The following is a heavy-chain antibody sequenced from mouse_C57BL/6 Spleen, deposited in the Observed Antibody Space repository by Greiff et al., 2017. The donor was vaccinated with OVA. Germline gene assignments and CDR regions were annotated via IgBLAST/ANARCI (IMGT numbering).Heavy chain of an antibody. J-gene: IGHJ4*01. D-gene: IGHD3-2*02. CDR2: INPGSGGT. V-gene: IGHV1-54*01. Sequence: VQLQQSGAELVRPGTSVKVSCKASGYAFTNYLIAWVKQRPGQGLEWIGVINPGSGGTNYNEKFKGKATLTADKSSSTAYMQLSSLTAEDSAVYFGARSQTAQATYAMDYWGQGTSVTVSS. CDR3: ARSQTAQATYAMDY. CDR1: GYAFTNYL.